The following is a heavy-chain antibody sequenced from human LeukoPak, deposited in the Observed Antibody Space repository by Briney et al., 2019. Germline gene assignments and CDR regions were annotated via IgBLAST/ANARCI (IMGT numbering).Heavy chain of an antibody. Sequence: GGSLRLSCAASGFIFSSYAMHWVRQAPGKGLEWVAVISYDGSNKYYADSVKGRFTIPRDNSKNTLYLQMNSLRAEDTAVYYCARVSSPILNWFDPWGQGTLVTVSS. CDR3: ARVSSPILNWFDP. CDR2: ISYDGSNK. V-gene: IGHV3-30-3*01. D-gene: IGHD2-2*01. CDR1: GFIFSSYA. J-gene: IGHJ5*02.